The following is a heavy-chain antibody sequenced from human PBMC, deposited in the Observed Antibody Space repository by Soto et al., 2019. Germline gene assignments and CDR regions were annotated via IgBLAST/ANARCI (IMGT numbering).Heavy chain of an antibody. D-gene: IGHD3-22*01. Sequence: QVQLQESGPGLVKPSETLSLTCTVSGGSVSSGSYYWSWIRQPPGKGLEWIGYIYYSGSTNYHPSLTSRVTISVDTSKNQFSLKLSSVTAADTAVYYCARAYYYDSSPIDYWGQGTLVTVSS. CDR2: IYYSGST. CDR3: ARAYYYDSSPIDY. J-gene: IGHJ4*02. V-gene: IGHV4-61*01. CDR1: GGSVSSGSYY.